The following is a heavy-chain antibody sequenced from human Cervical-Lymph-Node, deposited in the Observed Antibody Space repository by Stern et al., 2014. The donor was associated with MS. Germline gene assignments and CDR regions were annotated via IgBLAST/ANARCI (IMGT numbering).Heavy chain of an antibody. V-gene: IGHV2-26*01. J-gene: IGHJ3*02. D-gene: IGHD6-13*01. CDR1: GFSLTNARMG. Sequence: QVTLRESGPVLVKPTETLTLTCTVPGFSLTNARMGVSWLRQLPGNALEWLAHSFSNDEKSNSTYLKGSLTISKDTSKSQVVLTMTNMDPVDAATYYCARMMQHLAGDAFDIWGQGTVVTVSS. CDR3: ARMMQHLAGDAFDI. CDR2: SFSNDEK.